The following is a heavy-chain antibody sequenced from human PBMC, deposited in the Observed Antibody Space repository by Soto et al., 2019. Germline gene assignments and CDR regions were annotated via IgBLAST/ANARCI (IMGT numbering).Heavy chain of an antibody. CDR3: ARVSKDSSSMTGGFDP. J-gene: IGHJ5*02. D-gene: IGHD4-4*01. CDR1: GYTFTSYW. CDR2: IFPDDSDT. Sequence: PGESLKISCKGSGYTFTSYWIAWVRQLPGKGLECMGIIFPDDSDTRYSPSFQGQVTISADKSISTAYLRWSSLKASDTAMYYCARVSKDSSSMTGGFDPWGQGTPVTVSS. V-gene: IGHV5-51*01.